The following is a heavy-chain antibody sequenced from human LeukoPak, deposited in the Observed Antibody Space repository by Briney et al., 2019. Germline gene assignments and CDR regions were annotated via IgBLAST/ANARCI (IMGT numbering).Heavy chain of an antibody. V-gene: IGHV1-3*03. CDR2: INAGNGNT. D-gene: IGHD6-19*01. CDR1: GYTFTSYA. J-gene: IGHJ4*02. Sequence: ASVKVSCKASGYTFTSYAMHWVRQAPGQRLEWMGWINAGNGNTKYSQEFQGRVTITRDTSASTAYMELSSLRFDDMAVYYCARVPGSGWYFFDSWGQGTLVTVSS. CDR3: ARVPGSGWYFFDS.